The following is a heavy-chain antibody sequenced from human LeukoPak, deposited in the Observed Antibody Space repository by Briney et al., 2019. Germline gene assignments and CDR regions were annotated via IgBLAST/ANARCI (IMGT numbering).Heavy chain of an antibody. J-gene: IGHJ6*03. CDR3: TRRGYCSSTSCGDMGV. D-gene: IGHD2-2*01. V-gene: IGHV3-49*04. CDR2: IRSKAYGGTT. CDR1: GFTFGDHA. Sequence: PGGSLRLSCTASGFTFGDHAMSWVRQAPGKGREWGGFIRSKAYGGTTEYAASVKGRFTISRDDSKSIAYLQMNSLKTEDTAVYYCTRRGYCSSTSCGDMGVWGKGTTVTVSS.